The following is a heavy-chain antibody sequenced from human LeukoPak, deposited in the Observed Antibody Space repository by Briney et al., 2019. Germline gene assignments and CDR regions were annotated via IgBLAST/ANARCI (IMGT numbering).Heavy chain of an antibody. CDR1: GFTFSRYA. D-gene: IGHD3-9*01. CDR3: AKDIRSIFNWFDP. V-gene: IGHV3-23*01. CDR2: ISFGGADT. Sequence: GGSLRLSCAASGFTFSRYAMSWVRQAPGKGLEWISAISFGGADTYYADSVKGRFTISRDNPKSTLYLQMNSLRAEDTAVYYCAKDIRSIFNWFDPWGQGTLVTVSS. J-gene: IGHJ5*02.